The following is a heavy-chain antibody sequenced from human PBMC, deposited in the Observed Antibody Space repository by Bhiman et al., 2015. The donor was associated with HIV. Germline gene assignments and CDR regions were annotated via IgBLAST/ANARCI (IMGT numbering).Heavy chain of an antibody. D-gene: IGHD6-13*01. Sequence: QVHLVESGGGVVQPGRSLRLSCAASGFTFSRNGIHWVRQAPGKGLEWVAVISYDASKQYYADSVKGRFTISRDNSKNTVYLQMNSLRVEDTAVYHCAKGGIAAAGNGDNYFDYWGQGTLVTVSS. CDR3: AKGGIAAAGNGDNYFDY. V-gene: IGHV3-30*18. CDR2: ISYDASKQ. CDR1: GFTFSRNG. J-gene: IGHJ4*02.